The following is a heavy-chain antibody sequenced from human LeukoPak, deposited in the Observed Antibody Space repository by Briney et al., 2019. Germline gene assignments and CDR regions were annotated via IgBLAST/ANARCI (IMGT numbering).Heavy chain of an antibody. J-gene: IGHJ4*02. D-gene: IGHD4-23*01. Sequence: GGSLRLSCAASGFTFSRYSMNWVRQAPGKGLEWVSYICISSSSTFYADSVEGRFTVSRDNAKTSLYLKMNSLRDEDTAVYYCARNPGGIGDYWGEGTLVTVSS. CDR3: ARNPGGIGDY. V-gene: IGHV3-48*02. CDR1: GFTFSRYS. CDR2: ICISSSST.